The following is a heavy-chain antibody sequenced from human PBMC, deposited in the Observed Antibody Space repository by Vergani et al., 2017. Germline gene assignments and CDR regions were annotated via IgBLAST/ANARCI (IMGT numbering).Heavy chain of an antibody. CDR3: ARQPYYHDTSGFFFDL. CDR1: GYSINSGYY. J-gene: IGHJ2*01. D-gene: IGHD3-22*01. CDR2: IHHSGSS. Sequence: QLQESGPGLVKPSETLSLTCGVSGYSINSGYYWAWIRQPPGKGLEWIGTIHHSGSSYHNPSLKSRVTISVETSKNHFSLKLTSVTAADTAVYYCARQPYYHDTSGFFFDLWGRGTLVTVSS. V-gene: IGHV4-38-2*01.